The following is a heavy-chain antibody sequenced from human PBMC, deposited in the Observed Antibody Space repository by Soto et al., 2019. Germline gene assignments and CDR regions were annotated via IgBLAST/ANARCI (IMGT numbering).Heavy chain of an antibody. Sequence: QVQLVQSGAEVKKPGSSVKVSCKASGGTFSSYAISWVRQAPGQGLEWMGGIIPMFETTKYAQKLQGRVTITADESTSTAYLEVSSLTSEDTAVYYCAISGVITGWFDPWGQGTLVTVSS. J-gene: IGHJ5*02. CDR1: GGTFSSYA. D-gene: IGHD3-3*01. CDR3: AISGVITGWFDP. CDR2: IIPMFETT. V-gene: IGHV1-69*12.